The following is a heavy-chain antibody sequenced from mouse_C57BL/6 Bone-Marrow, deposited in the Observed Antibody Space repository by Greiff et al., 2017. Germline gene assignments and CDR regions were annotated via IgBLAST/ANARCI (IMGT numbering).Heavy chain of an antibody. Sequence: VQLQQSGPELVKPGASVKLSCTASGYTFTSSDINWVKQRPGQGLEWIGWIYPRDGSAKYNEKFKGKAPLTVDTSSSTAYMELHSLTSEDSAVYFCATFSYYGSSYCFDYWGQGTTLTVSS. CDR1: GYTFTSSD. CDR3: ATFSYYGSSYCFDY. CDR2: IYPRDGSA. V-gene: IGHV1-85*01. J-gene: IGHJ2*01. D-gene: IGHD1-1*01.